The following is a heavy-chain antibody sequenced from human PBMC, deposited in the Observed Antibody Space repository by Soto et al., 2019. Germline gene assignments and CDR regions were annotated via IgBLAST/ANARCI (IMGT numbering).Heavy chain of an antibody. CDR2: ISYDGSNK. CDR1: GFTFSSYG. Sequence: GGSLRLSCAASGFTFSSYGMHWVRQAPGKGLEWVAVISYDGSNKYYGDSVKGRFTISRDNSKNTLYLQMNSLAAADTAVYYCVKDGGYCSSSSCYAPRNHYFDSWGQGTLVTVSS. V-gene: IGHV3-30*18. CDR3: VKDGGYCSSSSCYAPRNHYFDS. J-gene: IGHJ4*02. D-gene: IGHD2-2*01.